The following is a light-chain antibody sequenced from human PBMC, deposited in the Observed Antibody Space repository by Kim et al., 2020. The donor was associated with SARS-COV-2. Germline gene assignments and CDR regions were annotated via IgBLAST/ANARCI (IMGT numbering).Light chain of an antibody. V-gene: IGKV3-20*01. Sequence: WSPGQTATLSCRPSPAVTSSSVAWYQQKPGQAPGLVIYGTSNRASGIPDRFSGSGSGTDFTLTINRLEPEDFAVYYCQYYGASPYTFGQGTKLEI. CDR1: PAVTSSS. CDR3: QYYGASPYT. CDR2: GTS. J-gene: IGKJ2*01.